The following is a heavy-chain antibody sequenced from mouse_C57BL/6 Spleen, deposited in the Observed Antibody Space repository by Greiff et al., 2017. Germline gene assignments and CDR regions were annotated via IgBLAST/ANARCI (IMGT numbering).Heavy chain of an antibody. CDR3: ARGDYDYEGYFDY. J-gene: IGHJ2*01. CDR1: GYTFTSYW. CDR2: IYPSDSET. Sequence: QFQLQQPGAELVRPGSSVKLSCKASGYTFTSYWMDWVKQRPGQGLEWIGNIYPSDSETHYNQKFKDKATLTVDKSSSTAYMQLSSLTSEDSAVYYCARGDYDYEGYFDYWGQGTTLTVSS. V-gene: IGHV1-61*01. D-gene: IGHD2-4*01.